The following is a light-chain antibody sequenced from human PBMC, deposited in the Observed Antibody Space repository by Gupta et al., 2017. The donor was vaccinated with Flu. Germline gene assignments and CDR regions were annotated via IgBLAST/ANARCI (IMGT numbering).Light chain of an antibody. CDR1: ALPKKY. Sequence: SYELTPPPPVSGSPGQTASITFPGNALPKKYAYWYQQKSGQAPVMVLHEETKRTSGIPARFSGSSSGTMASLTIREAQVEDEADYDCYSTDSNGNNRLFGGGTKLTVL. CDR3: YSTDSNGNNRL. V-gene: IGLV3-10*01. J-gene: IGLJ3*02. CDR2: EET.